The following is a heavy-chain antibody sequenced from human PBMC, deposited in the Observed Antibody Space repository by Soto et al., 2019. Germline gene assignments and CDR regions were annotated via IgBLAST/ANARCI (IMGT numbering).Heavy chain of an antibody. Sequence: SVKVSCKASGGTFSSYAISWVRQAPGQGLEWMGGIIPIFGTANYAQKFQGRVTITADESTSTAYMQLSRLTSDDTAVYFCATDDGHYYGSVWGQGTLVTVSS. CDR1: GGTFSSYA. CDR3: ATDDGHYYGSV. J-gene: IGHJ1*01. D-gene: IGHD3-22*01. CDR2: IIPIFGTA. V-gene: IGHV1-69*13.